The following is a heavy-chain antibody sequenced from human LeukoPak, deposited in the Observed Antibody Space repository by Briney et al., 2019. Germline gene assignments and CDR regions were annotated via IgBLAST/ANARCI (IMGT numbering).Heavy chain of an antibody. J-gene: IGHJ4*02. CDR3: AKGSADYYDSSGYFFYFDY. CDR1: GFTFSSYW. Sequence: GGSLRLSCAASGFTFSSYWMSWVRQAPGKGLEWVAVIWYDGSNKYYADSVKGRFTISRDNSKNTLYLQMNSLRAEDTAVYYCAKGSADYYDSSGYFFYFDYWGQGTLVTVSS. CDR2: IWYDGSNK. V-gene: IGHV3-33*06. D-gene: IGHD3-22*01.